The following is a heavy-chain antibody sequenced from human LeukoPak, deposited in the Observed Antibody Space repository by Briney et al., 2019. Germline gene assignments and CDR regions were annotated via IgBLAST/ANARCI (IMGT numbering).Heavy chain of an antibody. D-gene: IGHD3-22*01. J-gene: IGHJ4*02. CDR2: FDPEDGET. Sequence: ASVKVSCKVSGYTLTELSMHWVRQAPGKGLEWMGGFDPEDGETIYAQKFQGRVTMTEDTSTDTAYMELSSLRSEDTAVYYCATALYYYDSSGSYLDYWGQGTLVTVSS. CDR3: ATALYYYDSSGSYLDY. V-gene: IGHV1-24*01. CDR1: GYTLTELS.